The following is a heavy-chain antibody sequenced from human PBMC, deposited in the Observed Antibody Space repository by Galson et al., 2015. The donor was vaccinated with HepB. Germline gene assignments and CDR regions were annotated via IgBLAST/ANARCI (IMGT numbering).Heavy chain of an antibody. V-gene: IGHV3-23*01. D-gene: IGHD3-3*01. CDR3: AISYYDFWRGFDY. J-gene: IGHJ4*02. CDR1: GFTFSSYA. CDR2: ISGSGGST. Sequence: SLRLSCAASGFTFSSYAMSWVRQAPGKGLEWVSAISGSGGSTYYADSVKGRFTISRDNSKNTLYLQMNSLRAEDTAVYYCAISYYDFWRGFDYWGQGTLVTVSS.